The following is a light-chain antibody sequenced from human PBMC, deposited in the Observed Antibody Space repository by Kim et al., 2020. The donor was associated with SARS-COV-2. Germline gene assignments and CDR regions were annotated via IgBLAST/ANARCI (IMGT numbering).Light chain of an antibody. CDR1: SSDVGRYNY. CDR2: DVT. V-gene: IGLV2-11*03. Sequence: GQSFTISFTGTSSDVGRYNYVSWYHQHPGKAPKVMIFDVTKRPSGVPDRFSGSKSGNTASLTISGLQAEDEADYYCSSFAGSYTWMFGGGTQLTVL. CDR3: SSFAGSYTWM. J-gene: IGLJ3*02.